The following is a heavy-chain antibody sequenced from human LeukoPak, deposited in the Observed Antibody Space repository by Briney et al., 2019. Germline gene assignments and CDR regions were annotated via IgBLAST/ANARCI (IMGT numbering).Heavy chain of an antibody. V-gene: IGHV4-59*01. D-gene: IGHD2-2*01. CDR1: GGSISTYY. Sequence: SETLSLTCIVSGGSISTYYWSWIRQPPGKGLEWIGYTHYSGSTNYNPSLKSRLTISIDTSKNQFSLKLSSVTAADTAVYYCAREHCSSTRYYDYWGQGTLVTVSS. CDR3: AREHCSSTRYYDY. J-gene: IGHJ4*02. CDR2: THYSGST.